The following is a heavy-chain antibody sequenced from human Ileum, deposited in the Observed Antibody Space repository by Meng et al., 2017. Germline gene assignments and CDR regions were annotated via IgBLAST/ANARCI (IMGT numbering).Heavy chain of an antibody. CDR3: ARHGGYYQGF. Sequence: QVHVQESGPGLVTPSGTLSLTCAVSSGSITSDTYWSWVRLPPGKGLEWIGQISHSGSTFYNPSLKSRVTMSVDKSKSQFSLMLTSVTAADTAVYYCARHGGYYQGFWGQGTLVTVSS. CDR2: ISHSGST. V-gene: IGHV4-4*02. D-gene: IGHD4-23*01. CDR1: SGSITSDTY. J-gene: IGHJ4*02.